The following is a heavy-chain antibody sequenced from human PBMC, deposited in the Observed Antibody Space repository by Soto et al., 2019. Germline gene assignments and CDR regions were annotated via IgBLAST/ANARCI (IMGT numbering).Heavy chain of an antibody. CDR1: GGSVSSGSYY. V-gene: IGHV4-61*01. Sequence: KASETLSLTCTVSGGSVSSGSYYWSWIRQPPGKGLEWIGYIYYSGSTNYNPSLKSRVTISVDTSKNQFSLKLSSVTAADTAVYYCARDHCSGGSCYSLFDYWGQGTLVTVSS. J-gene: IGHJ4*02. CDR3: ARDHCSGGSCYSLFDY. CDR2: IYYSGST. D-gene: IGHD2-15*01.